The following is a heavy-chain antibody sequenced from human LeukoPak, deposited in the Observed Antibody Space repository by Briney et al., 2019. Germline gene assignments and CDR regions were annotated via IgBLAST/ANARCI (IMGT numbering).Heavy chain of an antibody. CDR1: GYSISSGYY. CDR2: IYHSGST. Sequence: SETLSLTCAVSGYSISSGYYWGWIRQPPGKGLEWIGSIYHSGSTYYNPSLKSRVTISVDTSKNQFSLKLSSVTAADTAVYYCARRMVNYVWGSYRHDAFDIWGQGTMVTVSS. D-gene: IGHD3-16*02. V-gene: IGHV4-38-2*01. J-gene: IGHJ3*02. CDR3: ARRMVNYVWGSYRHDAFDI.